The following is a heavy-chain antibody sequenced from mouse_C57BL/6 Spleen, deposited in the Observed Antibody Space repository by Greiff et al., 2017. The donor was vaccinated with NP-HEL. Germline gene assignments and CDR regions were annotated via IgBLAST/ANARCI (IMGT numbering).Heavy chain of an antibody. V-gene: IGHV1-4*01. J-gene: IGHJ4*01. D-gene: IGHD2-4*01. CDR3: ARSHRGDYDALYAMDY. Sequence: QVHVKQSGAELARPGASVKMSCKASGYTFTSYTMHWVKQRPGQGLEWIGYINPSSGYTKYNQKFKDKATLTADKSSSTAYMQLSSLTSEDSAVYYCARSHRGDYDALYAMDYWGQGTSVTVSS. CDR1: GYTFTSYT. CDR2: INPSSGYT.